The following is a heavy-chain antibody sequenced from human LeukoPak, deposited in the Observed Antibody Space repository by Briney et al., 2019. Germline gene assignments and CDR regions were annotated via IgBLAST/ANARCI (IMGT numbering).Heavy chain of an antibody. CDR1: GFTFSDYY. J-gene: IGHJ4*02. Sequence: GGSLRLSCAASGFTFSDYYMGWIRQAPGKGLEWLSYISGSGTTMYYADSVKGRFTISRDNAKNSLHLQMNSLRAEDTALYYCAKDLTEQQLAGFDYWGQGTLVTVSS. V-gene: IGHV3-11*01. CDR2: ISGSGTTM. CDR3: AKDLTEQQLAGFDY. D-gene: IGHD6-13*01.